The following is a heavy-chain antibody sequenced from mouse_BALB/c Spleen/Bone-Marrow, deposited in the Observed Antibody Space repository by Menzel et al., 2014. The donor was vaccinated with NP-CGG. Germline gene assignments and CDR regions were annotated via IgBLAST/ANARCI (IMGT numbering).Heavy chain of an antibody. CDR2: IDPETGGT. D-gene: IGHD1-1*01. J-gene: IGHJ2*01. CDR1: GYTFTDYE. Sequence: VQLQQSGAELVRPGASVTLSCKASGYTFTDYEMHWVKPTPVHGLEWIGAIDPETGGTAYNQKFKGKATLTADKSSSTAYMELRSLTSEDSAVYYCTRGDNFITTVVVDFDYWGQGTTLTVSS. CDR3: TRGDNFITTVVVDFDY. V-gene: IGHV1-15*01.